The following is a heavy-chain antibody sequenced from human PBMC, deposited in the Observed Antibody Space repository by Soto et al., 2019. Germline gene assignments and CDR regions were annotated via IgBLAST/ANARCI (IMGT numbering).Heavy chain of an antibody. CDR2: INSEGSST. Sequence: EVQLVESGGGLVQPGGSLRLSCAASGFTISGHWMHWVRQVPGKGLVWVSRINSEGSSTSYADSVKGRFIISRDNAQNTLFLQMISLRAEDTTVYYCPISYSGTYGCFDLWGQGTLVTVSS. CDR3: PISYSGTYGCFDL. D-gene: IGHD1-26*01. J-gene: IGHJ5*02. CDR1: GFTISGHW. V-gene: IGHV3-74*01.